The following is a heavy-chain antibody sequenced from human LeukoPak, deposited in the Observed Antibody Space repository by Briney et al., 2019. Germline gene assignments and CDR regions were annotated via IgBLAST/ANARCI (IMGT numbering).Heavy chain of an antibody. CDR1: GGTFSSYA. CDR2: INPNSGGT. J-gene: IGHJ4*02. D-gene: IGHD3-22*01. V-gene: IGHV1-2*02. Sequence: GASVKVSCKASGGTFSSYAISWVRQAPGQGLEWMGWINPNSGGTNYAQKFQGRVTMTRDTSISTAYMELSRLRSDDTAVYYCARAYYYDSSGYQDFWNDYWGQGTLVTVSS. CDR3: ARAYYYDSSGYQDFWNDY.